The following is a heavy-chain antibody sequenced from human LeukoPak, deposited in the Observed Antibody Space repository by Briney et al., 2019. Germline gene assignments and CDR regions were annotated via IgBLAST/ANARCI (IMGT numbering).Heavy chain of an antibody. D-gene: IGHD4-11*01. V-gene: IGHV1-58*01. J-gene: IGHJ6*02. Sequence: ASVKVSCKASGFTFTSSAVQWVRQARGQRLEWIGWIVVGSGNTNYAQKFQERVTITRDMSTSTAYMELSSLRSEDTAVYYCAADPVTTLFFYYYGMDVWGQGTTVTSP. CDR1: GFTFTSSA. CDR2: IVVGSGNT. CDR3: AADPVTTLFFYYYGMDV.